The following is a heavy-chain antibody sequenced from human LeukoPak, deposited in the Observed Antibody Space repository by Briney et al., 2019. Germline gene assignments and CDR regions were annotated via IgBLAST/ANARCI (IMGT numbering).Heavy chain of an antibody. CDR1: GYTFTSYG. CDR3: ARGSYDILTGYYRY. CDR2: ISAYNGNT. D-gene: IGHD3-9*01. V-gene: IGHV1-18*01. J-gene: IGHJ4*02. Sequence: ASVKVSCXASGYTFTSYGISWVRQAPGQGLEWMGWISAYNGNTNYAQKLQGRVTMTTDTSTSTAYMELRSLRSDDTAVYYCARGSYDILTGYYRYWGQGTLVTVSS.